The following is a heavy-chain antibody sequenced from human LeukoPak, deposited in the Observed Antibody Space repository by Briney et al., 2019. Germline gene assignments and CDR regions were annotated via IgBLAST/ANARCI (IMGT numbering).Heavy chain of an antibody. J-gene: IGHJ4*02. Sequence: PGGSLRLSCAASGFTFSSYSMNWVRQAPGKGLEWVLSISSSSSYIYYADSVKGRFTISRDNAKNSLYLQMNSLRAEDTAVYYCARDIVVVVAATRDYWGQGTLVTVSS. V-gene: IGHV3-21*01. CDR3: ARDIVVVVAATRDY. CDR2: ISSSSSYI. D-gene: IGHD2-15*01. CDR1: GFTFSSYS.